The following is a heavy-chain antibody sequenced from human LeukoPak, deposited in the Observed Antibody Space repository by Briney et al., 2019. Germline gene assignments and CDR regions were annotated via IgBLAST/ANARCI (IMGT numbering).Heavy chain of an antibody. V-gene: IGHV3-23*01. CDR3: ARSSTMVRGVIIFGY. D-gene: IGHD3-10*01. J-gene: IGHJ4*02. CDR2: ISGSGGST. CDR1: GFTFSSYG. Sequence: GGSLRLSCAASGFTFSSYGMSWVRQAPGKGLEWVSAISGSGGSTYYADSVKGRFTISRDNSKNTLYLQMNSLRAEDTAVYYCARSSTMVRGVIIFGYWGQGTLVTVSS.